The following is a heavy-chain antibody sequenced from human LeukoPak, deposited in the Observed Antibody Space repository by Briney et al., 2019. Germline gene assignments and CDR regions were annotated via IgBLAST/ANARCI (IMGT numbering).Heavy chain of an antibody. CDR3: AKEKIPTAGTGSWGYDYHYGMDV. CDR1: GFTFKNYA. V-gene: IGHV3-23*01. Sequence: PGGSLRLSCSASGFTFKNYAMSWVRQAPGKGLEWVSGISASRGTTYYVDSVEGRFTISRDNSKNTLYLQMNSLRADDTAVYYCAKEKIPTAGTGSWGYDYHYGMDVWGQGTTVTVSS. J-gene: IGHJ6*02. D-gene: IGHD6-13*01. CDR2: ISASRGTT.